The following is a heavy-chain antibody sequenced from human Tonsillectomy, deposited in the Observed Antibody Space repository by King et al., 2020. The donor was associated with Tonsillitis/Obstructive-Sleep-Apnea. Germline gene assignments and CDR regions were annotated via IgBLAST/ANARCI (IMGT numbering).Heavy chain of an antibody. CDR2: IYYSGGT. J-gene: IGHJ5*02. V-gene: IGHV4-59*01. CDR3: AGGSYDSSGLNWFDP. CDR1: GGSISRYY. Sequence: QLQESGPGLVKPSETLSLTCTVSGGSISRYYWSWIRQPPGKGLEWIGYIYYSGGTNYNPSLKSRVIISVDTSKNQFSLKLSSVTAAETAVYYCAGGSYDSSGLNWFDPWGQGTLVTVSS. D-gene: IGHD3-22*01.